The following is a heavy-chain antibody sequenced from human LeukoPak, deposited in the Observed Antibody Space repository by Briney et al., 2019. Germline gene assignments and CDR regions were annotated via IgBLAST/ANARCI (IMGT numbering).Heavy chain of an antibody. Sequence: ASVKVSCKASGYTFTSYDINWVRQATGQGLEWMGWMNPTSGNTGYAQKFQGRVTITRNTSMSTAYMELSSLRSEDTAVYYCARGVGATTGFDCWGQGTLVTVSS. D-gene: IGHD1-26*01. J-gene: IGHJ4*02. CDR1: GYTFTSYD. CDR2: MNPTSGNT. V-gene: IGHV1-8*03. CDR3: ARGVGATTGFDC.